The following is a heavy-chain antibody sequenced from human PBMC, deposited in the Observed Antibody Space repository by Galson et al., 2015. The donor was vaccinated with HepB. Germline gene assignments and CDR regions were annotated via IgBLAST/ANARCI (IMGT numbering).Heavy chain of an antibody. CDR3: ANGVMITFGGALDY. CDR1: GFTFSSYG. V-gene: IGHV3-30*02. CDR2: IRYDGSNK. J-gene: IGHJ4*02. D-gene: IGHD3-16*01. Sequence: SLRLSCAASGFTFSSYGMHWVRQAPGKGLAWVAFIRYDGSNKYYADSVKGRFTISRDNSKNTLYLQMNSLRAEDTAVYYCANGVMITFGGALDYWGQGTLVTVSS.